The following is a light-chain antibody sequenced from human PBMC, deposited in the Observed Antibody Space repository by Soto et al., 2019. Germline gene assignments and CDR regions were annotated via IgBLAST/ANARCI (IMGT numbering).Light chain of an antibody. CDR3: QQYGSSPPT. V-gene: IGKV3-20*01. J-gene: IGKJ1*01. CDR1: QSVSSY. CDR2: GAS. Sequence: EIVLTHSPATLSLSPWEIATLSCRASQSVSSYLAWYQQKPGQGPRLLIYGASSRATGTPDRFSGSGSGTDFTLTINRLEPEDFALYYCQQYGSSPPTIGQGTKVDIK.